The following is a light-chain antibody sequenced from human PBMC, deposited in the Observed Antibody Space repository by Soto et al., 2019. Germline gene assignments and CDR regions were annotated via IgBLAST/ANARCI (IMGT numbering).Light chain of an antibody. V-gene: IGKV1-39*01. Sequence: DIQMTQSPSSRSASVGDRVTITCRASQTISTYLNWYQQIPGKAPKLLIYGASNLQNGVPSRFSGSGSGTDFTLTISSLQPEDFATYYCQKSSSIPYTFGQGTKLEIK. CDR1: QTISTY. CDR3: QKSSSIPYT. CDR2: GAS. J-gene: IGKJ2*01.